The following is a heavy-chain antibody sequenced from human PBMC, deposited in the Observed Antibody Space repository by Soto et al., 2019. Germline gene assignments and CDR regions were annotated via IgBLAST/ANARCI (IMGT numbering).Heavy chain of an antibody. V-gene: IGHV1-3*01. J-gene: IGHJ6*03. CDR3: ARDKPNSAGYYMDV. CDR1: GYIFTTYI. Sequence: QVQLVQSGAEVKKPGASVKISCEASGYIFTTYIVHWVRQSPGQRLEWMGWINAGNGDTRYSQNFQGRVTFSTDTSASTAYMDLSSLSSEDSAVYYCARDKPNSAGYYMDVWGKGTTVTVSS. D-gene: IGHD2-15*01. CDR2: INAGNGDT.